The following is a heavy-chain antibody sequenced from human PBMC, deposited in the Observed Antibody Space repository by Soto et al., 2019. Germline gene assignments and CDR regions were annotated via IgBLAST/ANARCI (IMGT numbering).Heavy chain of an antibody. Sequence: GGSLRLSCAAAGFTFSSCAMSWVRQAPGKGLEWVSAISGSGGSTYYADSVKGRFTISRDNSKHTLYLQMNSLRAEDTAVYYCAKRARFLEWSPNWFDPWGQGTLVTVSS. CDR2: ISGSGGST. CDR1: GFTFSSCA. CDR3: AKRARFLEWSPNWFDP. D-gene: IGHD3-3*01. V-gene: IGHV3-23*01. J-gene: IGHJ5*02.